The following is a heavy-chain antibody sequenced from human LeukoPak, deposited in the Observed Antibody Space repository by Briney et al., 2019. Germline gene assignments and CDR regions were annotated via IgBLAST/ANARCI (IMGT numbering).Heavy chain of an antibody. Sequence: PGGSLRLSCAASGFTFSSYGMHWVRQAPGKGLEWVAVIWYDGSNKYYADSVKGRFTISRDNSKNTLYLQMNSLRAEDTAVYYCARDPREDSYAFDIWGQGTMVTVSS. CDR1: GFTFSSYG. CDR2: IWYDGSNK. CDR3: ARDPREDSYAFDI. J-gene: IGHJ3*02. V-gene: IGHV3-33*01. D-gene: IGHD2-15*01.